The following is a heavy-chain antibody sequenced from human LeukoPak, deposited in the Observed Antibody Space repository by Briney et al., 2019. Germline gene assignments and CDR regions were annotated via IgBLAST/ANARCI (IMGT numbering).Heavy chain of an antibody. V-gene: IGHV4-59*01. D-gene: IGHD3-22*01. CDR1: GGSISSYY. Sequence: SETLSLTCTVSGGSISSYYWSWIRQPPGKELEWIGYIYYSGSTNFNPSLKSRVTISVDTSKNQFSLKLSSVTAADTAVYYCARRAFYYDSSGIYYFDYWGQGTLVTVSS. CDR2: IYYSGST. CDR3: ARRAFYYDSSGIYYFDY. J-gene: IGHJ4*02.